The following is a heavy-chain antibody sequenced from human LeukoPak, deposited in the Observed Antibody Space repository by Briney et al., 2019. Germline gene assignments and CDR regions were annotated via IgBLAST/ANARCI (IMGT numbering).Heavy chain of an antibody. D-gene: IGHD2-21*01. CDR3: AREGEEGYFDY. V-gene: IGHV1-69*04. Sequence: SVKVSCKASGGTFSSYAISWVRQAPGQGLEWMGRIIPILGIANYAQKFQGRVTITADKSTSTAYMELSSLRSEDTAVYYCAREGEEGYFDYWGQGTLVTVSS. CDR1: GGTFSSYA. CDR2: IIPILGIA. J-gene: IGHJ4*02.